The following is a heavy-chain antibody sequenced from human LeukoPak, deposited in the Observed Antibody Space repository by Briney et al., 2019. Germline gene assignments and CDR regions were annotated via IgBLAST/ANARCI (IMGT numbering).Heavy chain of an antibody. J-gene: IGHJ4*02. V-gene: IGHV1-2*04. CDR1: GYTFTGYY. D-gene: IGHD6-13*01. Sequence: ASVKVSCKASGYTFTGYYMHWVRQAPGQGLEWMGWINPNSGGTNYAQKFQGWVTMTRDTSISTAYMELSRLRSDDTAVYYCARGIAAAGTALEVDYWGQGTLVTVSS. CDR2: INPNSGGT. CDR3: ARGIAAAGTALEVDY.